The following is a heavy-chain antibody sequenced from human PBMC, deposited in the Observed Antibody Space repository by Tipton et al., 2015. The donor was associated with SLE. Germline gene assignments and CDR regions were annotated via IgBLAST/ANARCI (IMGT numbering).Heavy chain of an antibody. J-gene: IGHJ4*02. D-gene: IGHD3-10*01. CDR1: GYAFTNYY. CDR3: ATEGDTTVQGVTLHY. CDR2: INPSDGGT. Sequence: QLVQSGAEVKKPGASVKGSCKASGYAFTNYYIHWVRQAPGQGLEWMGVINPSDGGTNYAVKFQGRLTMTRDTSTSTVYMDLNSRRSEDTAVYYCATEGDTTVQGVTLHYWGQGALVTVAS. V-gene: IGHV1-46*01.